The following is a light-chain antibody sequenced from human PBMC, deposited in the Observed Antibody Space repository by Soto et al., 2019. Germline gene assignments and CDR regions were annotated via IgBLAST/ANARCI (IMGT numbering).Light chain of an antibody. J-gene: IGLJ2*01. CDR1: SSNIGDNT. CDR3: ATWDDSLNGVV. Sequence: QSVLTQPPSASGTPGQRVTISCSGSSSNIGDNTVSWFQQVPGMAPKLLIFSNYRRPSGVPDRFSGSKSGTSASLAISGLQSEDETEYYCATWDDSLNGVVFGGGTKLTVL. CDR2: SNY. V-gene: IGLV1-44*01.